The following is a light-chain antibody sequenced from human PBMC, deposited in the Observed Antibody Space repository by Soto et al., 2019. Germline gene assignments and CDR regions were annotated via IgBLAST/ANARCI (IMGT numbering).Light chain of an antibody. J-gene: IGLJ1*01. Sequence: QSALTQPASVSGSPGQSITISCTGTSSDVGSYNLVSWYQRLPGKAPKLMIYEVNKRPSGISNRFSGSKSGNTASLTISGLQAEDEADYYCCSYAGSRPYVFGTGTKLTVL. CDR1: SSDVGSYNL. V-gene: IGLV2-23*02. CDR3: CSYAGSRPYV. CDR2: EVN.